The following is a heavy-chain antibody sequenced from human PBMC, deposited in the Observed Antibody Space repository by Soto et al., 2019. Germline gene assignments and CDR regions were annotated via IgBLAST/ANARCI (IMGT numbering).Heavy chain of an antibody. Sequence: GGSLRLSCAASGFPFSSYGMHWVRQAPGKGLEWVAVISYDGSNKYYADSVKGRFTISRDNSKNTLYLQMNSLRAEDTAVYYCAKVITGTTLDAFDIWGQGTMVTVSS. CDR1: GFPFSSYG. J-gene: IGHJ3*02. CDR3: AKVITGTTLDAFDI. D-gene: IGHD1-7*01. V-gene: IGHV3-30*18. CDR2: ISYDGSNK.